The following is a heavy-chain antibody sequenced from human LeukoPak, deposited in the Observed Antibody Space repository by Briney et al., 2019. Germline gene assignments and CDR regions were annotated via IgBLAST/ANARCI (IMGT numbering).Heavy chain of an antibody. J-gene: IGHJ4*02. V-gene: IGHV3-7*01. CDR3: AGDNSGSYDF. Sequence: GGSLRLSCAASGFTFSRYWMSWVRQAPGKGLEWVANVKQDGSDKYYVDSVKGRFTISRGNAKNSLYLQMNSLGADDTAVYYCAGDNSGSYDFWGQGTLVTVSS. D-gene: IGHD3-10*01. CDR1: GFTFSRYW. CDR2: VKQDGSDK.